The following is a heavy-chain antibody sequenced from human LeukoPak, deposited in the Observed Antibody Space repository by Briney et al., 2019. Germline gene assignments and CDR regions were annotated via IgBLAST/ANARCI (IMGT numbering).Heavy chain of an antibody. D-gene: IGHD6-13*01. J-gene: IGHJ4*02. V-gene: IGHV3-21*04. CDR3: AKSFGPVIAAAGTGAD. CDR1: GFTFSSYT. Sequence: GGSLRLSCAASGFTFSSYTMNWVRQAPGKGLEWVSSISSSNSYIYYADSVKGRFTISRDNSKNTLYLQMNSLRVEDTAVYYCAKSFGPVIAAAGTGADWGQGTLVAVSS. CDR2: ISSSNSYI.